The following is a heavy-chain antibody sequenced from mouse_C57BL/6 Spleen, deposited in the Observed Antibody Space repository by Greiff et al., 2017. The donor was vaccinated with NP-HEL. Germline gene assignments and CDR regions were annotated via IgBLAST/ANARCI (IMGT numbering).Heavy chain of an antibody. CDR3: ARQDY. CDR1: GFTFSDSG. Sequence: EVKLMESGGGLVKPGGSLKLSCAASGFTFSDSGMHWVRQAPEKGLEWVAYISSGSSTIYYADTVKGRFTISRDNAKNTLFLQMTSLRSEDTAMYYCARQDYWGQGTTLTVSS. J-gene: IGHJ2*01. V-gene: IGHV5-17*01. CDR2: ISSGSSTI.